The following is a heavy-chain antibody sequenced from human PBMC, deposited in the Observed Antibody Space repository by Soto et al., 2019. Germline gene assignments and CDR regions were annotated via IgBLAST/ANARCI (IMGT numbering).Heavy chain of an antibody. J-gene: IGHJ4*02. Sequence: PGGSLRLSGAGSGCTFSSYAMSWVRQAPGKGLEWVSAISGSGGSTYYADSVKGRFAISRDNSKNTLYLQMNSLRAEDTAVYYWAKDVRRVMDYWGQGTLVTVSS. D-gene: IGHD2-21*01. CDR2: ISGSGGST. CDR1: GCTFSSYA. V-gene: IGHV3-23*01. CDR3: AKDVRRVMDY.